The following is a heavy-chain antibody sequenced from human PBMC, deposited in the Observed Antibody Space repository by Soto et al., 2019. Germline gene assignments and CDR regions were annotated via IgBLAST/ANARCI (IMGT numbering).Heavy chain of an antibody. CDR2: ISSNSDKT. CDR1: GFRFSEHS. V-gene: IGHV3-48*02. CDR3: ARLPKGSLLTA. Sequence: GGSLRLSCVASGFRFSEHSMNWVRQAPGKGLQWISYISSNSDKTYYADSVKGRFTVSRDNAKNALFLQMNSLRDDDTATYYCARLPKGSLLTAWGQGARVTVSS. D-gene: IGHD2-21*02. J-gene: IGHJ4*02.